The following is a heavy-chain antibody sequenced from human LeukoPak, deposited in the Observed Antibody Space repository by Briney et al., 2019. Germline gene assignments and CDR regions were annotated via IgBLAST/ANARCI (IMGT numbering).Heavy chain of an antibody. CDR2: IRYDGSNK. Sequence: SGGSLRLSCAASGFTFSSYGMHWVRQAPGKGLEWVAFIRYDGSNKYYADSVKGRFTISRDNSKNTLYLQMNSLRAEDTAVYYCAKGNLVVPAATIFDYWGQETLVTVSS. J-gene: IGHJ4*02. V-gene: IGHV3-30*02. CDR1: GFTFSSYG. D-gene: IGHD2-2*01. CDR3: AKGNLVVPAATIFDY.